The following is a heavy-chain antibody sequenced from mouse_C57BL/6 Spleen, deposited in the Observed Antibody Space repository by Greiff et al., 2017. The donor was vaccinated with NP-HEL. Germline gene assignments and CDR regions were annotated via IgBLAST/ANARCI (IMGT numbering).Heavy chain of an antibody. V-gene: IGHV1-39*01. D-gene: IGHD2-10*02. CDR1: GYSFTDYN. CDR2: INPNYGTT. Sequence: VQLKQSGPELVKPGASVKISCKASGYSFTDYNMNWVKQSNGKSLEWIGVINPNYGTTSYNQKFKGKATLTVDQSSSTAYMQLNSLTSEDSAVYYCAREGYGNYDRTLDYWGQGTTLTVSS. CDR3: AREGYGNYDRTLDY. J-gene: IGHJ2*01.